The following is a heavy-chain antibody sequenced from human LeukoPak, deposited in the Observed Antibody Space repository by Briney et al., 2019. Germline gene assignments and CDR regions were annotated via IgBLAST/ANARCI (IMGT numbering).Heavy chain of an antibody. Sequence: PGGSLRLSCAASGFTFSDYYMSWIRQAPGKGLEWVSYISSSGSTIYYADSVKGRFTISRDNAKNSLYLQMNSLRAEDTAVYYCAREREMATEDFDYWGQGILVTVSS. CDR1: GFTFSDYY. J-gene: IGHJ4*02. V-gene: IGHV3-11*01. D-gene: IGHD5-24*01. CDR2: ISSSGSTI. CDR3: AREREMATEDFDY.